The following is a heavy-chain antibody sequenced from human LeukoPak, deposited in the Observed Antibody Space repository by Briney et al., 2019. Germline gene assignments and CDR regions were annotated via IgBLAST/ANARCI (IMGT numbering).Heavy chain of an antibody. Sequence: GGSLRLSCAASGFTFSSYSVNWVRQAPGKGLEWVSSISSSSSYIYYAGSVKGRFTISRDNAKNSLYLQMNSLRAEDTAVYYCARLCSSTSCHYDYWGQGTLVTVSS. V-gene: IGHV3-21*01. J-gene: IGHJ4*02. CDR2: ISSSSSYI. CDR3: ARLCSSTSCHYDY. CDR1: GFTFSSYS. D-gene: IGHD2-2*01.